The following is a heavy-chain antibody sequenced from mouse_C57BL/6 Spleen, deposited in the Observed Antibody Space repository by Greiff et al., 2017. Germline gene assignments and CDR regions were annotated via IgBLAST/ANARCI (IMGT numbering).Heavy chain of an antibody. J-gene: IGHJ3*01. CDR2: ISSGGSYT. Sequence: EVQRVESGGDLVKPGGSLKLSCAASGFTFSSYGMSWVRPTPDKRLEWVATISSGGSYTYYPDSVKGRFTISRDNAKNTLYLQMSSLKSDDTAMYYCAREGWGAWFAYWGQGTLVTVSA. V-gene: IGHV5-6*01. CDR3: AREGWGAWFAY. CDR1: GFTFSSYG.